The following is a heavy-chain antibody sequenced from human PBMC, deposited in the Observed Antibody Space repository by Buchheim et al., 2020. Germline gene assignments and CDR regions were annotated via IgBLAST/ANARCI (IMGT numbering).Heavy chain of an antibody. CDR2: INHSGGT. J-gene: IGHJ6*02. V-gene: IGHV4-34*01. CDR3: ATRSCSSRACSRSRRDYYYGMDV. Sequence: QVQLQQWGAGLLKPSGTLSLTCAVSGGSFSGFYWSWFRQSPERGLEWIGEINHSGGTNSNPSLKSRVIISVDTSNNQFSLRVTSVTGADTAVDYCATRSCSSRACSRSRRDYYYGMDVWGQGTT. D-gene: IGHD2-2*01. CDR1: GGSFSGFY.